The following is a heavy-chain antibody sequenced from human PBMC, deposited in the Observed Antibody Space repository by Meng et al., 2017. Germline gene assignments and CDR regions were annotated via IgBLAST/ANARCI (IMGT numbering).Heavy chain of an antibody. J-gene: IGHJ4*02. D-gene: IGHD3-10*01. CDR1: GYTFTGYY. CDR2: SNPNSGGT. V-gene: IGHV1-2*06. Sequence: ASVKVSCKASGYTFTGYYMHWVRQAPGQGLEWMGRSNPNSGGTNYAQKFQGRVTMTRDTSISTAYMELSRLRSDDTAAYYCARADGSGSLWLFDYWGQGTLVTVSS. CDR3: ARADGSGSLWLFDY.